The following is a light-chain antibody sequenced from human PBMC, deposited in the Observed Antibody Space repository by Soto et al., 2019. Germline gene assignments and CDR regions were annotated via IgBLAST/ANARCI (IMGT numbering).Light chain of an antibody. J-gene: IGKJ4*01. CDR2: GAS. V-gene: IGKV3-11*01. CDR1: QTVSTY. CDR3: QQRYNWLT. Sequence: IVLTQSPATLSLSPGERATLSCRARQTVSTYLSWYQHKTGQAPRLRIYGASNRATGIPARFRGSGSGTDFTLTISSLEPEDSAVYYCQQRYNWLTFGGGTKVEIK.